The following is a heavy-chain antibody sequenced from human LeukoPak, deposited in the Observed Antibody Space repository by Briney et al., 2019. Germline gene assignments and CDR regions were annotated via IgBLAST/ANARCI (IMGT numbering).Heavy chain of an antibody. CDR2: IYKSSGT. CDR3: ARDSNGPAF. J-gene: IGHJ4*02. D-gene: IGHD3-22*01. Sequence: GGSLRLSCTASGFIVSDNYMSWVRQAPGKGLEWVSVIYKSSGTFYSDSVKGRFTISRDYSKNTLYLQMNSLRADDTAVYYCARDSNGPAFWGQGTLVIVSS. V-gene: IGHV3-53*01. CDR1: GFIVSDNY.